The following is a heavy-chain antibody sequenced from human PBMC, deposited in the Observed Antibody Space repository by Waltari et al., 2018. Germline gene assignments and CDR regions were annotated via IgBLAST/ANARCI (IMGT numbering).Heavy chain of an antibody. CDR2: IYYSGST. J-gene: IGHJ5*02. D-gene: IGHD3-10*01. CDR3: ARAGPTMVRGVIIWFDP. V-gene: IGHV4-31*03. Sequence: QVQLQESGPGLVKPSQTLSLTCTVSGGSISSGGYYWSWIRQHPGKGLEWIGYIYYSGSTYYNPSLKSRVTISVDTSKNQFSLKLSSVTAADTAVYYCARAGPTMVRGVIIWFDPWGQGTLVTVSS. CDR1: GGSISSGGYY.